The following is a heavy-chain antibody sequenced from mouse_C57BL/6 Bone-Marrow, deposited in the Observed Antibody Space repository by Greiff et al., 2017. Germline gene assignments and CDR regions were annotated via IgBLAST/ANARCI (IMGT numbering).Heavy chain of an antibody. V-gene: IGHV3-6*01. J-gene: IGHJ3*01. CDR2: ISYDGSN. CDR3: ARAGWFAY. CDR1: GYSITSGYY. Sequence: DVKLQESGPGLVKPSQSLSLTCSVTGYSITSGYYWNWIRQFPGNKLEWMGYISYDGSNNYNPSLKNRISITRDTSKNQFFLKLNSVTTEDTATYYCARAGWFAYWGQGTLVTVSA.